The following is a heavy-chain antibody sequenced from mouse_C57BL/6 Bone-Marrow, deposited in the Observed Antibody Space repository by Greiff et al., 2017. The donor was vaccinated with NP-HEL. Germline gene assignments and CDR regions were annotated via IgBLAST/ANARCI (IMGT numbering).Heavy chain of an antibody. CDR3: ARESGYYYGSSAYAMDY. J-gene: IGHJ4*01. Sequence: VQLQQSGAELVKPGASVKLSCKASGYTFTSYWMHWVKQRPGQGLEWIGMIHPNSGSTNYNEKFKSKATLTVDKSSSTAYMQLSSLTSEDSAVYYCARESGYYYGSSAYAMDYWGQGTSVTVSS. D-gene: IGHD1-1*01. CDR2: IHPNSGST. V-gene: IGHV1-64*01. CDR1: GYTFTSYW.